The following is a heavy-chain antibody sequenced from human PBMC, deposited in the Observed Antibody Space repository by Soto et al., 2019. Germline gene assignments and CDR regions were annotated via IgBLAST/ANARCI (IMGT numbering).Heavy chain of an antibody. J-gene: IGHJ4*02. CDR1: GGSIDSGDYY. CDR3: ARQDTHYYFDY. D-gene: IGHD5-18*01. V-gene: IGHV4-61*08. Sequence: PSETLSLTCTVSGGSIDSGDYYWSWIRQPPWKGLEWIGYVYYSGTTNYNPFLKSRVTLSLDKSKNQFSLKMNSVTAADTAVYYCARQDTHYYFDYWGQGILVTVSS. CDR2: VYYSGTT.